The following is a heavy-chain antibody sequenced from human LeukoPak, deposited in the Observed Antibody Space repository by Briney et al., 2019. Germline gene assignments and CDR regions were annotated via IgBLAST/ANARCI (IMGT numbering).Heavy chain of an antibody. D-gene: IGHD1-1*01. V-gene: IGHV4-39*02. J-gene: IGHJ4*02. CDR3: ARDGPWKSDY. Sequence: PSETLSLTCTVSGGSVSSSYYWGWIRRPPGKGLEWIGSICSGGNICSNPSLESRVTISVDSSRSHFFLQLTSVTAADTAVYFCARDGPWKSDYWGQGTLVTVSS. CDR2: ICSGGNI. CDR1: GGSVSSSYY.